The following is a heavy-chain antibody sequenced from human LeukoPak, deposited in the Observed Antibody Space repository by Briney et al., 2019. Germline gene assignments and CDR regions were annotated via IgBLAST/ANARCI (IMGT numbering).Heavy chain of an antibody. D-gene: IGHD5-18*01. J-gene: IGHJ4*02. CDR3: ATDCDNGYWQKRFDS. Sequence: GGSLRLSCAASGFTFSTYWMNWYRQAPGKGLEWVGNINQDASEINYVDSVGGRFTISRDNAKSSLHLQMNSLRAEDTAVYYCATDCDNGYWQKRFDSWGQGTLVTVSS. CDR2: INQDASEI. CDR1: GFTFSTYW. V-gene: IGHV3-7*01.